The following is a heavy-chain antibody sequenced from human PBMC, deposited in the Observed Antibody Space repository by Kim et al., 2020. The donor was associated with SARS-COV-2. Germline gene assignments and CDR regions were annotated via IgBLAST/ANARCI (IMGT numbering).Heavy chain of an antibody. V-gene: IGHV4-59*13. D-gene: IGHD6-13*01. CDR1: GGSISSYY. CDR2: IYNSGST. Sequence: SETLSLTCTVSGGSISSYYWNWIRQSPGKGLEWIGYIYNSGSTNYNPSLKSRVTISVDTSKNQFSLQLSSVTAADTAVYYCAREYSSSWYMDYWGQGTL. J-gene: IGHJ4*02. CDR3: AREYSSSWYMDY.